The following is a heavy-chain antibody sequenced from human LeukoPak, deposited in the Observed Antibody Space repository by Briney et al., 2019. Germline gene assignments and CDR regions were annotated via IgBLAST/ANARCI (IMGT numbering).Heavy chain of an antibody. CDR2: ISGSGGST. V-gene: IGHV3-23*01. CDR1: GFTFSNYA. D-gene: IGHD3-22*01. Sequence: GGSLRLSCAASGFTFSNYAMNWVRQARGNGLEWVSAISGSGGSTYYADSVKGRFTISRDNSKNTLYLHMNSLRAEDTAVYFCAKREYYDSSGYSDFWGQGTLVTVSS. CDR3: AKREYYDSSGYSDF. J-gene: IGHJ4*02.